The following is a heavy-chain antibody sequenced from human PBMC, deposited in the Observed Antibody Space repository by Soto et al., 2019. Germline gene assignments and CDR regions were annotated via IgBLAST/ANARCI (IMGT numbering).Heavy chain of an antibody. CDR2: ISSTGTT. CDR1: GGSISSYY. J-gene: IGHJ3*01. D-gene: IGHD4-4*01. V-gene: IGHV4-59*01. CDR3: ATQPTALSNNYRGGAFDF. Sequence: PSETLSLTCTVSGGSISSYYWSWIRQPPGKGLEWIGYISSTGTTNYNPSLTSRVTISADTSKNQFSLTLTSVTAADTAVYYCATQPTALSNNYRGGAFDFWGQGTMVTVSS.